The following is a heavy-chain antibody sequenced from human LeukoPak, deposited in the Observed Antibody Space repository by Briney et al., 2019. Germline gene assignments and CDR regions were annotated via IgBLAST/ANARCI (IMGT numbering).Heavy chain of an antibody. J-gene: IGHJ6*02. V-gene: IGHV4-34*01. Sequence: SETLSLTCAVYGGSFSGYYWSWIRQPPGKGREWIGEINHSGSTNYKPSLKSRFTISEATSKNQFSRKLSSVTAADTEVYYCAREVFYYDSSGYPDYYYYYGMDVWGQGTTVTVSS. D-gene: IGHD3-22*01. CDR3: AREVFYYDSSGYPDYYYYYGMDV. CDR2: INHSGST. CDR1: GGSFSGYY.